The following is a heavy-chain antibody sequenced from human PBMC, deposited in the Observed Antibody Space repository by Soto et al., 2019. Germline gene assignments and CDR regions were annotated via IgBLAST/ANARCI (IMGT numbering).Heavy chain of an antibody. Sequence: GGSLRLSCAASGFTVNNNYMSWVRQAPGKGLEWVALIYSGGSTYYADSVKGRFTISRDNSKNTLYLQMNSLRAEDTAVYYCATYSILDYWGQGTLVTVSS. D-gene: IGHD1-26*01. CDR3: ATYSILDY. CDR1: GFTVNNNY. V-gene: IGHV3-53*01. CDR2: IYSGGST. J-gene: IGHJ4*02.